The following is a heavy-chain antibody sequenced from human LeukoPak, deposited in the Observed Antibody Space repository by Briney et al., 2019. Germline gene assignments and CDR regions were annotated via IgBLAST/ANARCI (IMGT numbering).Heavy chain of an antibody. CDR3: AMTVHSEYFQH. Sequence: ASVKVSCKASGYTFTSYGISWVRQAPGQGLEWMGWINPNSGGTNYAQKFQGRVTMTRDTSISTAYMELSRLRSDDTAVYYCAMTVHSEYFQHWGQGTLVTVSS. D-gene: IGHD4-11*01. V-gene: IGHV1-2*02. CDR2: INPNSGGT. CDR1: GYTFTSYG. J-gene: IGHJ1*01.